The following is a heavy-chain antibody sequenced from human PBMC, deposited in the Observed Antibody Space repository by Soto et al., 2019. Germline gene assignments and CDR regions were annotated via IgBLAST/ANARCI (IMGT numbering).Heavy chain of an antibody. J-gene: IGHJ4*02. CDR2: IKSKTDGGTT. CDR1: GFTFSNAW. D-gene: IGHD3-22*01. Sequence: GGSLRLSCAASGFTFSNAWMNWVRQAPGKGLEWVGRIKSKTDGGTTDYAAPVKGRFTISRDDSKNTLYLQMNSLKTEDTAVYYCTTDILALYYYDSSGYPNTGSVDYWGQGTLVTVSS. V-gene: IGHV3-15*07. CDR3: TTDILALYYYDSSGYPNTGSVDY.